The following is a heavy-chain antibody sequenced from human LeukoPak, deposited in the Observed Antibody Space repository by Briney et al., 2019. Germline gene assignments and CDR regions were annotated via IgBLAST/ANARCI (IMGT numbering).Heavy chain of an antibody. CDR1: GFTFSSYA. D-gene: IGHD3-16*01. Sequence: PGGSLRLSCAASGFTFSSYAMSWVRQAPGKGLEWVSAISGSGGSTYYADSVKGRFTISRDNSKNTLYLQMNSLRAEDTAVYYCAQGPLWGDTAGYWGQGTLVTVSS. CDR2: ISGSGGST. V-gene: IGHV3-23*01. J-gene: IGHJ4*02. CDR3: AQGPLWGDTAGY.